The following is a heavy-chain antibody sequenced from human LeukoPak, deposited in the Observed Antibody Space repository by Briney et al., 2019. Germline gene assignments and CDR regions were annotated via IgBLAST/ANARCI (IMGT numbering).Heavy chain of an antibody. J-gene: IGHJ5*02. V-gene: IGHV3-30*18. CDR2: ISYDGSNK. D-gene: IGHD3-22*01. CDR1: GFTYSSYG. CDR3: AKNFWSRDSSGYNWFDP. Sequence: GGSLRLSCAASGFTYSSYGMHWVRQAPGKGLEWVAVISYDGSNKYYADSVKGRFTISRDNSKNTLYLQMNSLRAEDTAVYYCAKNFWSRDSSGYNWFDPWGQGTLVTVSS.